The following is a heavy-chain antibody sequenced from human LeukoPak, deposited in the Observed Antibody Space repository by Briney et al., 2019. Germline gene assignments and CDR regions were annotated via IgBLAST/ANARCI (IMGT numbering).Heavy chain of an antibody. Sequence: GGSLRLSCAASGFTFSSYSMNWVRQAPGKRLEWVSSISSSSSYIYYADSVKGRFTISRDNAKNSLYLQMNSLRAEDTAVYYCARSSIRSGSYRFLYFDYWGQGTLFTVSS. D-gene: IGHD1-26*01. J-gene: IGHJ4*02. CDR1: GFTFSSYS. CDR2: ISSSSSYI. CDR3: ARSSIRSGSYRFLYFDY. V-gene: IGHV3-21*01.